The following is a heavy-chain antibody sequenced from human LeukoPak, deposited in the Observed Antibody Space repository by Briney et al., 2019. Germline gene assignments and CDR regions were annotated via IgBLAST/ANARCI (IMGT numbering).Heavy chain of an antibody. V-gene: IGHV4-39*01. CDR2: IYYSGST. CDR3: ARHECGGSCPYWDFDL. CDR1: GGSISSSSYY. Sequence: SETLSLTCTVSGGSISSSSYYWGWIRQPPGKGLEWIGSIYYSGSTYYNPSLKSRVTISVDTSKNQFSLKLSSVTAADTAVYYCARHECGGSCPYWDFDLWGRGTLVPVSS. D-gene: IGHD2-15*01. J-gene: IGHJ2*01.